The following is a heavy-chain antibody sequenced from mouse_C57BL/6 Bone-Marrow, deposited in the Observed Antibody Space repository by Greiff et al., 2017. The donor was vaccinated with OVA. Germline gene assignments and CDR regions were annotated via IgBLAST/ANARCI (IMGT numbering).Heavy chain of an antibody. Sequence: SGAELVRPGASVKLSCKASGYTFTDYYINWVKQRPGQGLEWIARIYPGSGNTYYNEKFKGKATLTAEKSSSTAYMQLSSLTSEDSAVYFCARLGYAMDYWGQGTSVTVSS. CDR3: ARLGYAMDY. J-gene: IGHJ4*01. V-gene: IGHV1-76*01. D-gene: IGHD2-14*01. CDR2: IYPGSGNT. CDR1: GYTFTDYY.